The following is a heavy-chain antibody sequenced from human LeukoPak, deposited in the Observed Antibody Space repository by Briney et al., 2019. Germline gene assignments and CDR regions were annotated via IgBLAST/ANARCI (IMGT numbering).Heavy chain of an antibody. Sequence: SETLSLTCAVYGGSFSGYYWSWIRQPPGKGLEWIGEINHSGSTNYNPSLKSRVTISVDTPKNQFSLKLSSVTAADTAVYYCARGVVATVVPAAMPVYYFDYWGQGTLVTVSS. CDR2: INHSGST. V-gene: IGHV4-34*01. D-gene: IGHD2-2*01. CDR1: GGSFSGYY. J-gene: IGHJ4*02. CDR3: ARGVVATVVPAAMPVYYFDY.